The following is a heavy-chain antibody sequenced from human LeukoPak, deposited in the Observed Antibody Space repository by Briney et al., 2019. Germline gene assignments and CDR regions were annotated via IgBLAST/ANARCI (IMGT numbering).Heavy chain of an antibody. CDR3: ARAVLTYYYGSGSYYLDY. D-gene: IGHD3-10*01. V-gene: IGHV4-38-2*02. Sequence: PSETLSLTCTVSDYSISSDYYWGWIRQPPGKGLEWIGSIFHSGSTYYNPSLKSRVTISVDTSKNQFSLKLSSVTAADTAVYYCARAVLTYYYGSGSYYLDYWGQGTLVTVSS. CDR1: DYSISSDYY. CDR2: IFHSGST. J-gene: IGHJ4*02.